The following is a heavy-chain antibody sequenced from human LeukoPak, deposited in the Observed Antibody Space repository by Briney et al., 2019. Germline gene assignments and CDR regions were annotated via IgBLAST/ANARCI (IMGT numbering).Heavy chain of an antibody. Sequence: PGGSLRLSCTASGFTLTNHAVSWVRQAPGKGLEWVSVIYSGGSTYYADSVKGRFTISRDNSKNTLYLQMNSLRAEDTAVYYCGSDYYYYGMDVWGQGTTVTVSS. V-gene: IGHV3-66*01. CDR1: GFTLTNHA. CDR3: GSDYYYYGMDV. CDR2: IYSGGST. J-gene: IGHJ6*02.